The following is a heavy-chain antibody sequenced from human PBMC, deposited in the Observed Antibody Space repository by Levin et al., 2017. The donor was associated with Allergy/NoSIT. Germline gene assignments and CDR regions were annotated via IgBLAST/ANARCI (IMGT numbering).Heavy chain of an antibody. CDR1: GFTFSSYA. D-gene: IGHD6-6*01. Sequence: GESLKISCAASGFTFSSYAMSWVRQAPGKGLEWVSAISGSGGSTYYADSVKGRFTISRDNSKNTLYLQMNSLRAEDTAVYYCAKRAVKAARTYYYYGMDGWGQGTTVTVSS. J-gene: IGHJ6*02. CDR3: AKRAVKAARTYYYYGMDG. CDR2: ISGSGGST. V-gene: IGHV3-23*01.